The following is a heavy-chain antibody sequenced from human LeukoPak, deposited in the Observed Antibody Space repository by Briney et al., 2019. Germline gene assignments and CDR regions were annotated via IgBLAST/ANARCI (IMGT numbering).Heavy chain of an antibody. CDR2: IYSGGST. D-gene: IGHD3-10*01. CDR3: ARSGRGQYYFDY. J-gene: IGHJ4*02. CDR1: GFTVSSNY. V-gene: IGHV3-66*01. Sequence: GGSLRLSCAASGFTVSSNYMSWVRQAPGKGLEWVSVIYSGGSTYYADSVKGRFTISRDNSKNTLYLQMNSLRVEDTAVYYCARSGRGQYYFDYWGQGTLVTVSS.